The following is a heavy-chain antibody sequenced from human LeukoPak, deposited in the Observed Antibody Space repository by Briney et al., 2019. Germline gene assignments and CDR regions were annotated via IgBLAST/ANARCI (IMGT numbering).Heavy chain of an antibody. D-gene: IGHD1-26*01. CDR1: VDSISSSKW. Sequence: SGTLSLTCAVSVDSISSSKWWSWVRQAPGKGLEWIGEIHPGGSTNYNPSLKSRVTISIDKSKNQFSLKMSSVTAADTAVYYCARSRDTTNYYGMDVWGQGTTVTVSS. V-gene: IGHV4-4*02. CDR2: IHPGGST. J-gene: IGHJ6*02. CDR3: ARSRDTTNYYGMDV.